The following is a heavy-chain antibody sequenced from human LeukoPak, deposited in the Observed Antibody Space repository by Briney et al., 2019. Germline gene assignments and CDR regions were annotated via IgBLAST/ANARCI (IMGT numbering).Heavy chain of an antibody. J-gene: IGHJ5*01. D-gene: IGHD6-19*01. CDR3: AKDIRSYSSGWFDY. CDR1: GFTFDDYA. CDR2: ISWNSGSI. Sequence: GGSLRLSCAASGFTFDDYAIHWVRQAPGKGLEWVSGISWNSGSIGYADSVKGRFTISRDNAKNSLYLRMNSLRAEDTALYYCAKDIRSYSSGWFDYWGQGTLVTVSS. V-gene: IGHV3-9*01.